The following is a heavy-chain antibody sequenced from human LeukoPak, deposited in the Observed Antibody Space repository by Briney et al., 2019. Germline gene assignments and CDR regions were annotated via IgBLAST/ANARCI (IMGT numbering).Heavy chain of an antibody. D-gene: IGHD3-10*01. CDR2: IYSGGST. V-gene: IGHV3-53*01. J-gene: IGHJ6*03. Sequence: GGSLRLSCAASGFTVSSNYMSWVRQAPGKGLEWVSVIYSGGSTYYADSVKGRFTISRDNSKNTLYLQMNSLRAEDTAVYYCAREGVRGVIGYYYYYMDVWGKGTTVTVSS. CDR1: GFTVSSNY. CDR3: AREGVRGVIGYYYYYMDV.